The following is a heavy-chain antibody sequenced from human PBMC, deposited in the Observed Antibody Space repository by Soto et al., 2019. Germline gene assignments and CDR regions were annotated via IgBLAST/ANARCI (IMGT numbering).Heavy chain of an antibody. J-gene: IGHJ6*02. Sequence: HPGGSLGLSCVASRFTFSSYWMHWVRQAPGKGLVWVSRIYSDGSDTSYADFVKGRFTISRDNAKNTLYLQMNSLRAEDTAVYYSVRDQRYSDPSGYYSRYYYGMDVWGQGTTVTVSS. V-gene: IGHV3-74*01. CDR1: RFTFSSYW. CDR3: VRDQRYSDPSGYYSRYYYGMDV. D-gene: IGHD3-22*01. CDR2: IYSDGSDT.